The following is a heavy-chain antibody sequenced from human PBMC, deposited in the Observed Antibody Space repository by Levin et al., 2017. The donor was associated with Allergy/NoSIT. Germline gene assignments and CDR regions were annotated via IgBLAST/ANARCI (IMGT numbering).Heavy chain of an antibody. V-gene: IGHV3-9*01. D-gene: IGHD3-22*01. CDR2: ISWNSGSI. CDR3: AKDIGPTIVVVTSWTRGAFDI. J-gene: IGHJ3*02. CDR1: GFTFDDYA. Sequence: SLKISCAASGFTFDDYAMHWVRQAPGKGLEWVSGISWNSGSIGYADSVKGRFTISRDNAKNSLYLQMNSLRAEDTALYYCAKDIGPTIVVVTSWTRGAFDIWGQGTMVTVSS.